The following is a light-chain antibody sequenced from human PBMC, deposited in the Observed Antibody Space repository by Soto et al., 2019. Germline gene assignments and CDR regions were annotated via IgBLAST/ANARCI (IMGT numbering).Light chain of an antibody. CDR1: QGISND. Sequence: DIQMTQSPSAVSASVGDRVTITCRASQGISNDLAWFQQKPGKVPKRLIFAASILQYGVPSRFSGSGSGTEFTLTITSLQAEDFSTYFCLQHNTYPWTFGQGTRVYVK. CDR2: AAS. J-gene: IGKJ1*01. CDR3: LQHNTYPWT. V-gene: IGKV1-17*03.